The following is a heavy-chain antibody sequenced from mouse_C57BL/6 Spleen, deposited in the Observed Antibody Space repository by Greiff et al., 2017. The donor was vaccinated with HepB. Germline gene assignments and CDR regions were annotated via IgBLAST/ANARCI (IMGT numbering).Heavy chain of an antibody. CDR2: ISDGGSYT. CDR1: GFTFSSYA. CDR3: ARDYAYYSNYEEYYYAMDY. D-gene: IGHD2-5*01. V-gene: IGHV5-4*01. J-gene: IGHJ4*01. Sequence: EVQVVESGGGLVKPGGSLKLSCAASGFTFSSYAMSWVRQTPEKRLEWVATISDGGSYTYYPDNVKGRFTISRDNAKNNLYLQMSHLKSEDTAMYYCARDYAYYSNYEEYYYAMDYWGQGTSVTVSS.